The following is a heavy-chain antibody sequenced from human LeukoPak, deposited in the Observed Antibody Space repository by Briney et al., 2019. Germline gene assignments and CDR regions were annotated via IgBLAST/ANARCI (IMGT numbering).Heavy chain of an antibody. J-gene: IGHJ5*02. CDR2: IIPILGIA. CDR3: ARDPHAHFPYCGGDCYSIGWFDP. D-gene: IGHD2-21*02. CDR1: GGTFSSYA. V-gene: IGHV1-69*04. Sequence: ASVKVSRKASGGTFSSYAISWVRQAPGQGLEWMGMIIPILGIANYAQKFQGRVTITADKSTSTAYMELSSLRSEDTAVYYCARDPHAHFPYCGGDCYSIGWFDPWGQGTLVTVSS.